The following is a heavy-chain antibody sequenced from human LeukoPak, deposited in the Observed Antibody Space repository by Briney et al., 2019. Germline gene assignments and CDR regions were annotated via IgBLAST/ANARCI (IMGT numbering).Heavy chain of an antibody. CDR3: AKGLAVAGHFDY. V-gene: IGHV3-7*05. D-gene: IGHD6-19*01. Sequence: AGGSLRLSCAASGFTFSSYAMTWVRQAPGKGLEWVAKIIQDGSEKYYVDSVKGRFTISRDKSKNTLYLQMNSLRAEDTAVYYCAKGLAVAGHFDYWGQGTLVTVSS. J-gene: IGHJ4*02. CDR1: GFTFSSYA. CDR2: IIQDGSEK.